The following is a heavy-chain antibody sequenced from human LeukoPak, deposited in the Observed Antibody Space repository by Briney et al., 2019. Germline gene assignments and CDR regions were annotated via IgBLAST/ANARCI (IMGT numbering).Heavy chain of an antibody. CDR1: GFTFSSYS. CDR2: ISSSSSTI. D-gene: IGHD3-22*01. CDR3: PQTYYDSSGFAFDI. V-gene: IGHV3-48*01. Sequence: PGGSLRLSCAASGFTFSSYSMNWVRQAPGKGLEWVSYISSSSSTIYYADSVKGRFTISRDNAKNSLYLQMNSLRAEDTAVYYCPQTYYDSSGFAFDIWGQGTMVTVSS. J-gene: IGHJ3*02.